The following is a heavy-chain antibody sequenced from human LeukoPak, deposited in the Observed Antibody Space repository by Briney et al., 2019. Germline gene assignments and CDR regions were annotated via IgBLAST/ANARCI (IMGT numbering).Heavy chain of an antibody. D-gene: IGHD1-1*01. CDR2: IYYSGST. V-gene: IGHV4-39*07. CDR1: GGSISSSSYY. Sequence: SETLSLTCTVSGGSISSSSYYWGWIRQPPGKGLEWIGSIYYSGSTYYNPSLKSRVTISVDTSKNQFSLKLSSVTAADTAVYYCAREPYQGERRQVIWFDPWGQGTLVTVSS. J-gene: IGHJ5*02. CDR3: AREPYQGERRQVIWFDP.